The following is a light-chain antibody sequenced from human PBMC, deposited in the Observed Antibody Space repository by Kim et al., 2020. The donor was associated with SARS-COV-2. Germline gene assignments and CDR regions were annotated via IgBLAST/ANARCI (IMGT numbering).Light chain of an antibody. Sequence: QSALTQPRSVSGSPGQSVAISCTGTSSNVGGYNYVSWYQQHPGKAPKLMIYDVSERPSGVPDRFSGSKSGNTASLTISGLQAEDEADYYCCSFGGNYFGTGTKVTVL. CDR3: CSFGGNY. CDR2: DVS. V-gene: IGLV2-11*01. J-gene: IGLJ1*01. CDR1: SSNVGGYNY.